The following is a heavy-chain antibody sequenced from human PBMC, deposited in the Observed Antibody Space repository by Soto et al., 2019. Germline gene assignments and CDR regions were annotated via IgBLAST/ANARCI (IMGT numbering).Heavy chain of an antibody. D-gene: IGHD3-3*01. CDR1: GYTFTSYA. CDR2: INAGNGNT. J-gene: IGHJ5*02. Sequence: ASVKVSCKASGYTFTSYAMHWVRQAPGQRLEWMGWINAGNGNTKYSQKFQGRVTITRDTSASTAYMELSSLRSEDTAVYYCARGQKLRFLEWLSNNWFDTWGQGTLVTVSS. CDR3: ARGQKLRFLEWLSNNWFDT. V-gene: IGHV1-3*01.